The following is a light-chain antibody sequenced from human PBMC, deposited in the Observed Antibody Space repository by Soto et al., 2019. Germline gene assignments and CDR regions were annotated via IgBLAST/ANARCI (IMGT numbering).Light chain of an antibody. Sequence: EIVMTQSPATLSVSPGERATLSCRATQSVSSKLAWYQQKPGRAPRLLIYGSSTRATGIPARFSGSGSGTEFTLTISRLEPEDFAVYYCQQYGSSPYTFGQGTKLEIK. V-gene: IGKV3-15*01. CDR2: GSS. J-gene: IGKJ2*01. CDR3: QQYGSSPYT. CDR1: QSVSSK.